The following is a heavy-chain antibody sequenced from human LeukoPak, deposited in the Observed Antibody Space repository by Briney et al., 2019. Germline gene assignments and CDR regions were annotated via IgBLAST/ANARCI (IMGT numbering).Heavy chain of an antibody. CDR1: GFTFSSYW. J-gene: IGHJ6*02. CDR3: ARDGYSSSWYGYYYYGMDV. CDR2: IKQDGSEK. Sequence: RTGGSLGLSCAASGFTFSSYWMSWVRQAPGKGLEWVANIKQDGSEKYYVDSVKGRFTISRDNAKNSLYLQMNSLRAEDTAVYYCARDGYSSSWYGYYYYGMDVWGQGTTVTVSS. V-gene: IGHV3-7*01. D-gene: IGHD6-13*01.